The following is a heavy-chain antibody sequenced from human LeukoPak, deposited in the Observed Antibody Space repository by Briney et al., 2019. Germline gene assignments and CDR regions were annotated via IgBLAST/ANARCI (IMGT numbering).Heavy chain of an antibody. CDR3: ATSPTFDP. Sequence: KAGGSLRLSCAASGFTFDDYAMHWVRQAPGKGLEWVSSISSSSSYIYYADSVRGRFTISRDNAKNSLYLQMNSLRAEDTAVYYCATSPTFDPWGQGTLVTVSS. CDR1: GFTFDDYA. V-gene: IGHV3-21*04. J-gene: IGHJ5*02. CDR2: ISSSSSYI.